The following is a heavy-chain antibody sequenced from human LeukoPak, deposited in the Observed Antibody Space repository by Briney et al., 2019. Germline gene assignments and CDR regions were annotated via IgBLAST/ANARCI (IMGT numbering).Heavy chain of an antibody. CDR1: ADSFSSHY. D-gene: IGHD6-13*01. CDR3: ARHSSSWNNWFDP. Sequence: SETLSLTCAVSADSFSSHYWTWIRQPPGKGLEWIGYISYIGSTNYNPSLKSRVTISIDTSKNQFSLKLSSVTAADTAVYYCARHSSSWNNWFDPWGQGTLVTVSS. J-gene: IGHJ5*02. V-gene: IGHV4-59*08. CDR2: ISYIGST.